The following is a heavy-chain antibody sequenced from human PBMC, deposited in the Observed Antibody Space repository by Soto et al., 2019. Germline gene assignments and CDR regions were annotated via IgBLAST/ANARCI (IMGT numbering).Heavy chain of an antibody. J-gene: IGHJ6*02. CDR1: GYSFTSYW. V-gene: IGHV5-51*01. Sequence: GESLKISCKGSGYSFTSYWIGWVRQMPGKGLEWMGIIYPGDSDTRYSPSFQGQVTISADKSISTAYLQWSSLKASDTAMYYCANRSSWHYYYYYGMDVWGQGTTVTVSS. CDR2: IYPGDSDT. D-gene: IGHD6-13*01. CDR3: ANRSSWHYYYYYGMDV.